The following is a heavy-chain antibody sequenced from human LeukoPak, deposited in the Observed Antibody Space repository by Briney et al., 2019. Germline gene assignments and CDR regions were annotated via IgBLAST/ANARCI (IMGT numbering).Heavy chain of an antibody. J-gene: IGHJ5*02. CDR2: IYYTGST. CDR1: GGSISGYY. V-gene: IGHV4-59*01. D-gene: IGHD3-10*01. CDR3: AREAERYHGSGIYRFDP. Sequence: SETLSLTCAVSGGSISGYYWSWIRQPPGKGLEWIGYIYYTGSTNYNPSLKSRVTISVDTSNNQFSLKLSSVTAADTAVYYCAREAERYHGSGIYRFDPWGQGTLVTVSS.